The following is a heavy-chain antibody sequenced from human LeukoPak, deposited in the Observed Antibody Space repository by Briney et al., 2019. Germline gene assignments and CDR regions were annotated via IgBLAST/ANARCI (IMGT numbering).Heavy chain of an antibody. D-gene: IGHD6-6*01. J-gene: IGHJ6*03. V-gene: IGHV1-69-2*01. CDR3: ARGGIAARPFYYYYYMDV. Sequence: ASVKVSCKVSGYTFTDYYMHWVQQAPGKGLEWMGLVDPEDGETIYAEKFQGRVTITADTSTDTAYMELSSLRSEDTAVYYCARGGIAARPFYYYYYMDVWGKGTTVTVSS. CDR1: GYTFTDYY. CDR2: VDPEDGET.